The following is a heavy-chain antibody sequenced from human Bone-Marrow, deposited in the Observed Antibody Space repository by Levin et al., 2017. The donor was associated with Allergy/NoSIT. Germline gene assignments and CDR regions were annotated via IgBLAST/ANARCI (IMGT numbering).Heavy chain of an antibody. D-gene: IGHD2-21*02. CDR1: GFTFSSYS. CDR3: ARESHNRLRRGPSHCWVY. J-gene: IGHJ4*02. CDR2: ISSSSSYI. Sequence: SCAASGFTFSSYSMNWVRQAPGKGLEWVSSISSSSSYIYYADSVKGRFTISRDNAKNSLYLQMNSLRAEDTAVYYCARESHNRLRRGPSHCWVYWGQGTLVTVSS. V-gene: IGHV3-21*01.